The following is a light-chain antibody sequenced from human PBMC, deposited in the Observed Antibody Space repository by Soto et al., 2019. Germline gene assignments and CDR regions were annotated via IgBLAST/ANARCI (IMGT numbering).Light chain of an antibody. J-gene: IGLJ1*01. CDR1: SSDVGAYNS. CDR2: EVS. CDR3: SSFAGSKYV. Sequence: QSALTQPPSASGSLGQSVTISCTGTSSDVGAYNSVSWYQQHPGKVPKVMIYEVSKRPSGVPDRFSGSKSGNTASLTVSGLQPEDEADYYCSSFAGSKYVFGTGTKVTVL. V-gene: IGLV2-8*01.